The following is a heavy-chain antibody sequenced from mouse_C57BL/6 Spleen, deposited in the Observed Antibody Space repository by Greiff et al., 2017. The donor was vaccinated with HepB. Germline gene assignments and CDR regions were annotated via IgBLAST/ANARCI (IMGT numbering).Heavy chain of an antibody. CDR2: ISSGSSTI. CDR1: GFTFSDYG. D-gene: IGHD1-1*01. Sequence: EVKPMESGGGLVKPGGSLKLSCAASGFTFSDYGMHWVRQAPEKGLEWVAYISSGSSTIYYADTVKGRFTISRDNAKNTLFLQMTSLRSEDTAMYYCARMGSSYAPYAMDYWGQGTSVTVSS. J-gene: IGHJ4*01. V-gene: IGHV5-17*01. CDR3: ARMGSSYAPYAMDY.